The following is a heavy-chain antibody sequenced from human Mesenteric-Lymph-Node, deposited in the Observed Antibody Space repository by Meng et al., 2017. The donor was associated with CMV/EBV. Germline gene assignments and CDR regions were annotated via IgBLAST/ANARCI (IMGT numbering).Heavy chain of an antibody. CDR2: ISGSGGST. CDR3: AKYESYSSALGYYYYYGMDV. Sequence: GGSLRLSCAASGFTFSSYAMSWVRQAPGKGLEWVSTISGSGGSTYYADSVKGRFTISRDNSKNTLYLQMNSLRAEDTAVYYCAKYESYSSALGYYYYYGMDVWGQGTTVTVSS. D-gene: IGHD6-25*01. J-gene: IGHJ6*02. V-gene: IGHV3-23*01. CDR1: GFTFSSYA.